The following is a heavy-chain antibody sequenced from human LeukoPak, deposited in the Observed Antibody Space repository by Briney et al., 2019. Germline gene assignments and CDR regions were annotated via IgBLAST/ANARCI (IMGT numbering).Heavy chain of an antibody. D-gene: IGHD6-19*01. V-gene: IGHV3-23*01. CDR1: GFTFTSHS. J-gene: IGHJ4*02. CDR3: AKHRLPVAGSPSKNPTAYFED. CDR2: ISSSGHVT. Sequence: PGGSLRLSCAASGFTFTSHSMSWVRQAPGKGLEWVSAISSSGHVTFYADSVKGRFTVSRDQSQNTLSLQMSSLRADDTAVYYCAKHRLPVAGSPSKNPTAYFEDWGQGILVTVSS.